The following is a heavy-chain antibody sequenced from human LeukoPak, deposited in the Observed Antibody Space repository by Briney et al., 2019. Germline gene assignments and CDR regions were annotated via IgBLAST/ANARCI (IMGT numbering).Heavy chain of an antibody. V-gene: IGHV3-7*01. D-gene: IGHD1-26*01. Sequence: GGSLRLSCAASGFTFSSYWMSWVRQAPGKGLEWVANIKQDGSEKYYVDSVKGRFTISRDNAKNSLSLQMNSLRAEDTAVYYCARDPYNGSYGDDYYYYMDVWGKGTTVT. CDR1: GFTFSSYW. CDR2: IKQDGSEK. J-gene: IGHJ6*03. CDR3: ARDPYNGSYGDDYYYYMDV.